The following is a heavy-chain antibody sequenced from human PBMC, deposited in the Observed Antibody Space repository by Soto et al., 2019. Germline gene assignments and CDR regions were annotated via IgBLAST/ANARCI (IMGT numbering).Heavy chain of an antibody. CDR1: GGTFSSYA. CDR3: ARASYGSGSYYYYYGMDV. J-gene: IGHJ6*02. D-gene: IGHD3-10*01. CDR2: IIPIFGTA. Sequence: ASVKVSCKASGGTFSSYAISWVRQAPGQGLEWMGGIIPIFGTANYAQKLQGRVTITADESTSTAYMELSSLRSEDTAVYYCARASYGSGSYYYYYGMDVWGQGTTVTVSS. V-gene: IGHV1-69*13.